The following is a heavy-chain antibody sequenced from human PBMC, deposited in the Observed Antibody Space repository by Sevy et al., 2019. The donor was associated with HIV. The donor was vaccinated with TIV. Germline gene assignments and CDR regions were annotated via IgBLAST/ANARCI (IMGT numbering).Heavy chain of an antibody. CDR2: ISSSSSYI. D-gene: IGHD6-13*01. CDR3: ARDGGAVAAGTTTISGGYFDY. Sequence: GGSLRLSCAASGFTFSSYSMNWVRQAPGKGLEWVSSISSSSSYIYYADSVKGRFTISRDNAKNSLYLQMNSLRAEDTAVYYWARDGGAVAAGTTTISGGYFDYWGQGTLVTVSS. CDR1: GFTFSSYS. V-gene: IGHV3-21*01. J-gene: IGHJ4*02.